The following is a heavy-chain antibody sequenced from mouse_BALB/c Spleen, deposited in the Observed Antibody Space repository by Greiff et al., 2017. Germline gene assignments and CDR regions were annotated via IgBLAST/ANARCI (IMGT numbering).Heavy chain of an antibody. CDR1: GYSITSGYY. CDR2: ISYDGSN. J-gene: IGHJ4*01. Sequence: EVKLMESGPGLVKPSQSLSLTCSVTGYSITSGYYWNWIRQFPGNKLEWMGYISYDGSNNYNPSLKNRISITRDTSKNQFFLKLNSVTTEDTATYYCARGYYGGMDYWGQGTSVTVSS. V-gene: IGHV3-6*02. D-gene: IGHD1-1*01. CDR3: ARGYYGGMDY.